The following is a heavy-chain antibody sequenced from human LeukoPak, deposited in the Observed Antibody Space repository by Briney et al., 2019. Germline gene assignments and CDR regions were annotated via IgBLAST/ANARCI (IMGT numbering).Heavy chain of an antibody. V-gene: IGHV4-39*01. CDR2: IYYSGST. CDR1: GGSISSSSYH. J-gene: IGHJ3*02. Sequence: PSETLSLTCTVSGGSISSSSYHWGWIRQPPGKGLEWIGSIYYSGSTYYNPSLKSRVTISVDTSKNQFSLKLSSVTAADTAVYYCLGSYYYDSSGYYTDAFDIWGQGTMVTVSS. D-gene: IGHD3-22*01. CDR3: LGSYYYDSSGYYTDAFDI.